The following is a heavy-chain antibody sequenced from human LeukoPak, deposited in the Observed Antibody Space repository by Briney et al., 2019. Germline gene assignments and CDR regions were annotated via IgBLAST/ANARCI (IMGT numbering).Heavy chain of an antibody. CDR3: ARHGGGTQLWLRD. Sequence: GESLKISCKGSGYSFTSYWIGWVRQLPGKGLEWMEIIYPGDSDTRYSPSFQGQATISAAKSLSTAYLQWSSLKAPDTAMYYCARHGGGTQLWLRDWGQGTLVTVSS. D-gene: IGHD5-18*01. CDR1: GYSFTSYW. J-gene: IGHJ4*02. V-gene: IGHV5-51*01. CDR2: IYPGDSDT.